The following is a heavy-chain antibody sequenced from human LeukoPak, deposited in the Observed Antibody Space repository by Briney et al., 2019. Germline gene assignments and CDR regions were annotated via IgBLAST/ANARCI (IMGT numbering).Heavy chain of an antibody. V-gene: IGHV4-59*11. D-gene: IGHD1-26*01. CDR3: ARDWELLSDYFYAVDA. Sequence: SETLSLTCTVSGGSISSHYWSWIRQPPGKGLEWIGYIHFSGITTYNPSLKSRLTISIDTSRTRFSLRLTSLTAADTAVYYCARDWELLSDYFYAVDAWGQGTTVIVS. CDR1: GGSISSHY. CDR2: IHFSGIT. J-gene: IGHJ6*02.